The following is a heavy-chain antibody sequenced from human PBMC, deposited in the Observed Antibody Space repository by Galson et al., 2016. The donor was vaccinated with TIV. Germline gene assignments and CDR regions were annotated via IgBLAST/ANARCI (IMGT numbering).Heavy chain of an antibody. CDR3: ARGGLTGLGYSDTYDTDV. V-gene: IGHV4-39*07. J-gene: IGHJ6*03. Sequence: SETLSLTCTVSGGPLSDNRYFLGWIRQPPGKGLEWIGSISDSGTTYYNPSLRSRVTISTETSERQFSLKLTSVTAADTAVYYCARGGLTGLGYSDTYDTDVWGQGTTVTVSS. D-gene: IGHD3-9*01. CDR1: GGPLSDNRYF. CDR2: ISDSGTT.